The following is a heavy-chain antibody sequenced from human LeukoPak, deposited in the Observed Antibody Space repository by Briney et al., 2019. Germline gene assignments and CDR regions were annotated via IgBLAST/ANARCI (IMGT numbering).Heavy chain of an antibody. D-gene: IGHD6-13*01. Sequence: PGGSLRLSCAASGFTFSDYGMSWVRQAPGKGLEWVSAISGSGGSTYYADSAKGRFTISRDNSKNTLYLQMNSLRAEDTAVYYCASGMGSSWSPLFGYWGQGTLVTVSS. CDR1: GFTFSDYG. CDR3: ASGMGSSWSPLFGY. J-gene: IGHJ4*02. V-gene: IGHV3-23*01. CDR2: ISGSGGST.